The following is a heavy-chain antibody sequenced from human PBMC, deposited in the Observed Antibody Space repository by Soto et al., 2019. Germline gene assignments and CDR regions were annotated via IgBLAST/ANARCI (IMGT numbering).Heavy chain of an antibody. CDR2: INPDSGST. CDR1: GYTFSTYY. J-gene: IGHJ5*02. Sequence: ASVKVSCKAAGYTFSTYYMHWVRQAPGQGPEWMGIINPDSGSTSYAQKFQDRVTMTRDTSTSTVYMELSSLRSEDTAVYYCARDTNTIRYYDSSGYLNWFEAWGQGTLVHRLL. CDR3: ARDTNTIRYYDSSGYLNWFEA. D-gene: IGHD3-22*01. V-gene: IGHV1-46*03.